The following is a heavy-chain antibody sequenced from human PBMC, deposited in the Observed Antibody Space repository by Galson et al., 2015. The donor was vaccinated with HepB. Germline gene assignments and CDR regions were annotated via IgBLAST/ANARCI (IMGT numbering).Heavy chain of an antibody. CDR2: ISAYNGNT. J-gene: IGHJ6*03. CDR1: GYTFTSYG. V-gene: IGHV1-18*01. Sequence: SVKVSCKASGYTFTSYGISWVRQAPGQGLEWMGWISAYNGNTNYAQKLQGRVTMTTDTSTSTAYMELRSLRSDDTAVYYCAREGYCSSTSCYLPYYYYYMDVWGKGTTVTVSS. D-gene: IGHD2-2*01. CDR3: AREGYCSSTSCYLPYYYYYMDV.